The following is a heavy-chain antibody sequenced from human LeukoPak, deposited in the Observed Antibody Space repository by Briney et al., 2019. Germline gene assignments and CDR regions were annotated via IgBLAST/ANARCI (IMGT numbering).Heavy chain of an antibody. CDR3: AKVGRDLDY. Sequence: GGSLRLSCVASGFTFSNYWMSWVRQAPGKGLEWVANIKQDGSEKYYVDSVKGRFTISRDNAKNSLYLQMNSLRAEDTALYYCAKVGRDLDYWGQGTLVTVSS. CDR1: GFTFSNYW. J-gene: IGHJ4*02. V-gene: IGHV3-7*03. CDR2: IKQDGSEK.